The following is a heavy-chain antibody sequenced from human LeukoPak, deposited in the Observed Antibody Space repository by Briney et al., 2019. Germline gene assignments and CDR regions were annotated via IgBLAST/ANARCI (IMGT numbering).Heavy chain of an antibody. D-gene: IGHD1-26*01. J-gene: IGHJ4*02. Sequence: SETLSLTCAVYGGSFSNSYWSWIRQPPGKGLEWIGEINHSGSTNYNPSLKSRVTISVDTSKNQFPLKLSSATAADTAVYYCARSGSYRGGFDYWGQGTLVTVSS. V-gene: IGHV4-34*01. CDR2: INHSGST. CDR3: ARSGSYRGGFDY. CDR1: GGSFSNSY.